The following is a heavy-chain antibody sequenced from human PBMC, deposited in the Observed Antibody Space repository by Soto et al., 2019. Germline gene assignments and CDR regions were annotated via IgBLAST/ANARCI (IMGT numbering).Heavy chain of an antibody. J-gene: IGHJ6*02. CDR2: IYWADDK. CDR3: VQSRCGGDCLQSYSSHSYYGLDV. V-gene: IGHV2-5*02. Sequence: QITLKESGPTLVKPTQTLTLTCTFSGLSLSTTGVGVGWIRQPPGKALEWLALIYWADDKRYSPSLKSRLTLTKDTSKNQVVLTMTNMDPVDTATYYCVQSRCGGDCLQSYSSHSYYGLDVWGQGTTVTVSS. CDR1: GLSLSTTGVG. D-gene: IGHD2-21*02.